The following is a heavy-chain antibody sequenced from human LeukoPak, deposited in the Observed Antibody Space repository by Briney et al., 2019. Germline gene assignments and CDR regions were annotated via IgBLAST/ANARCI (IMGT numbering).Heavy chain of an antibody. CDR2: ISSNGGST. J-gene: IGHJ4*02. V-gene: IGHV3-64*04. D-gene: IGHD3-9*01. Sequence: GGSLRLSCSASGFTFSSYAMHWVRQAPGKGLEYVSAISSNGGSTYYADSVKGRFTISRDDAKNTLYLQMNGLRAEDTAVYFCTRGSNDWYGIDYWGQGTLVTVSS. CDR3: TRGSNDWYGIDY. CDR1: GFTFSSYA.